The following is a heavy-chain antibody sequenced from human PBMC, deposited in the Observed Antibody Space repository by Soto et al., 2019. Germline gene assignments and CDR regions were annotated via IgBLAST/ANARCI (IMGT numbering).Heavy chain of an antibody. Sequence: QVQLQESGPGLVKPSETLSLTCRVSGGSMSGYYWSWVRLAPGKGLEWIGYVYYTGSTNYNPSLQSRVSISVDTSNKHFSLSLSLVTAAGTAVYFCARSIAVPRGHIDHRGQGIRVTISS. J-gene: IGHJ4*02. CDR1: GGSMSGYY. CDR2: VYYTGST. D-gene: IGHD6-6*01. V-gene: IGHV4-59*01. CDR3: ARSIAVPRGHIDH.